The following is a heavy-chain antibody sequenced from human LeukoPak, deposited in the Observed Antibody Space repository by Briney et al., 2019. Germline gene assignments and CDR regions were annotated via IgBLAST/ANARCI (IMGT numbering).Heavy chain of an antibody. D-gene: IGHD4-11*01. V-gene: IGHV4-34*01. Sequence: SEPLSLTCAVYGGSFSGYYWSWLRQPPGKGLEWIGEINHSGSTNYNPSLKSRFTISVDTSKNQFSLKLSSVTAADTAVYYCARVGGWTTLNYFDYWGQGTLVTVSS. CDR1: GGSFSGYY. CDR2: INHSGST. CDR3: ARVGGWTTLNYFDY. J-gene: IGHJ4*02.